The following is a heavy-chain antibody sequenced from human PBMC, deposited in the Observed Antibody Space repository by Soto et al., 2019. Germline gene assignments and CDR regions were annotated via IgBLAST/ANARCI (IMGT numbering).Heavy chain of an antibody. CDR3: AKDRGDGFKAFFDY. Sequence: SLRLSCAASGFRFSSYDMQWVRQAPGKGLEWVAVISFDGSNKYYGDSVKGRFTVSRDNSENTLYLQINSLRAEDTAVYYCAKDRGDGFKAFFDYWGQGTLVTVSS. D-gene: IGHD5-12*01. V-gene: IGHV3-30*18. CDR2: ISFDGSNK. CDR1: GFRFSSYD. J-gene: IGHJ4*02.